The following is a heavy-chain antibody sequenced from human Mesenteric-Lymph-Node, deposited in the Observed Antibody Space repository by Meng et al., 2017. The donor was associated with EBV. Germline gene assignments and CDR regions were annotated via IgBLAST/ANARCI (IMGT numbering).Heavy chain of an antibody. CDR2: IYYSGSS. Sequence: QGQLQEAGPVLATASETLSLTCTVSCGSVTTASNYWSWIRQPPGKGLEWMGYIYYSGSSNYNPSLKSRVTISLDTSKNQFSLKLSSVTAADTAVYYCAGGLYYYDSTGYSHFDSWGQGTLVTVSS. CDR3: AGGLYYYDSTGYSHFDS. J-gene: IGHJ4*02. V-gene: IGHV4-61*01. D-gene: IGHD3-22*01. CDR1: CGSVTTASNY.